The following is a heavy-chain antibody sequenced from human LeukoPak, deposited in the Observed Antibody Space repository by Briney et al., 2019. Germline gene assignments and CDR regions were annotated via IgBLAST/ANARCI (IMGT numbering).Heavy chain of an antibody. D-gene: IGHD3-10*01. J-gene: IGHJ4*02. CDR3: ARDPGLVRGVIDY. CDR2: IYYSGST. CDR1: GGSISSSSYY. Sequence: PSETLSLTCTVSGGSISSSSYYWGWIRQPPGKGLEWINSIYYSGSTYYNPSLKNRVTISVETTKNQFSLKLSSVTAADTGVCYCARDPGLVRGVIDYWGQGTMVTVCS. V-gene: IGHV4-39*02.